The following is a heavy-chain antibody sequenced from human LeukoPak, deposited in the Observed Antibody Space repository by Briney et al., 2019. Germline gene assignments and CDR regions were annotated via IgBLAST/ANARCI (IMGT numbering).Heavy chain of an antibody. J-gene: IGHJ4*02. CDR3: ARSDYGDYEGQYYFDY. Sequence: PSQTLSLTCTVSGGSISCGDYFWSWIRQPPGKGLEWIGYIYYSGSTYYNPSLKSRVTISVDTSKNQFSLKLSSVTAADTAVYYCARSDYGDYEGQYYFDYWGQGTLVTVSS. CDR1: GGSISCGDYF. V-gene: IGHV4-30-4*01. CDR2: IYYSGST. D-gene: IGHD4-17*01.